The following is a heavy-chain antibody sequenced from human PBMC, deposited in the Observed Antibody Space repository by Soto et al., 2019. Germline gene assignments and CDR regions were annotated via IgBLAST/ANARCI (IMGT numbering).Heavy chain of an antibody. J-gene: IGHJ6*02. CDR1: GGSISSGGYY. V-gene: IGHV4-31*03. Sequence: PSETLSLTCTVSGGSISSGGYYWSWIRQHPGKGLEWIGYIYYSGSTYYNPSLKSRVTISVDTSKNQSSLKLSSVTAADTAVYYCARDQAYYDILTGYGGMDVWGQGTTVTVSS. CDR3: ARDQAYYDILTGYGGMDV. D-gene: IGHD3-9*01. CDR2: IYYSGST.